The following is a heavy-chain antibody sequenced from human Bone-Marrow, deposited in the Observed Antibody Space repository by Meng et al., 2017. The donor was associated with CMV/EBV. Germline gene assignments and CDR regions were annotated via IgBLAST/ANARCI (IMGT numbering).Heavy chain of an antibody. D-gene: IGHD2-2*01. CDR3: ARDLLGGYCSSTSCPIFDY. CDR1: GYTFTSYG. V-gene: IGHV1-18*01. CDR2: ISDYNGNT. Sequence: ASVKVSCKASGYTFTSYGISWVRQAPGQGLEWMGWISDYNGNTNYAQKLQGRVTMTTDTSTSTAYMELRSLRSDDTAVYYCARDLLGGYCSSTSCPIFDYWGQGTLVTVSS. J-gene: IGHJ4*02.